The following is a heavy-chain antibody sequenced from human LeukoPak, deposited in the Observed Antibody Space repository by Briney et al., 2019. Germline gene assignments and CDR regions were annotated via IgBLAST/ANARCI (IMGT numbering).Heavy chain of an antibody. J-gene: IGHJ6*02. V-gene: IGHV3-64*01. Sequence: GGSLRLSCAASGFTFSSYAMHWVRQAPGKGLEYVSAISSNGGSPYYANSVKGRFTISRDNSKNTLYVQMGSQRAEDMVVYYCARDSSSTNPYYGMDVWGQGTTVTVSS. CDR2: ISSNGGSP. D-gene: IGHD6-13*01. CDR3: ARDSSSTNPYYGMDV. CDR1: GFTFSSYA.